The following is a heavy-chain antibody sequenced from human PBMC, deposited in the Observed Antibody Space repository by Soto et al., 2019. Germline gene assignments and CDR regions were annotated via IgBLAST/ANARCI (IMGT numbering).Heavy chain of an antibody. CDR3: XXXXXXXAFDI. CDR2: IYHSGST. J-gene: IGHJ3*02. Sequence: QVQLQESGPGLVKPSGTLSLTCAVSGGSISSSNWWSWVRQPPGKGLEWIGEIYHSGSTNYNPSLXXXXXXXXXXXXXXXXXXXXXXXXXXXXXXXXXXXXXXXAFDIWGQGTMFTVSS. CDR1: GGSISSSNW. V-gene: IGHV4-4*02.